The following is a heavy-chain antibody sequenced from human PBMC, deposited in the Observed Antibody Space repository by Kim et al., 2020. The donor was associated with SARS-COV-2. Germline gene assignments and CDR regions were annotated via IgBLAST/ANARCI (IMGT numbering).Heavy chain of an antibody. CDR3: ARVGFIFGVVINYYGMDV. CDR2: ISAYNGNT. D-gene: IGHD3-3*02. J-gene: IGHJ6*02. Sequence: ASVKVSCKASGYTFTSYGISWVRQAPGQGLEWMGWISAYNGNTNYAQKLQGRVTMTTDTSTSTAYMELRSLRSDDTAVYYCARVGFIFGVVINYYGMDVWGQGTTVTVSS. CDR1: GYTFTSYG. V-gene: IGHV1-18*04.